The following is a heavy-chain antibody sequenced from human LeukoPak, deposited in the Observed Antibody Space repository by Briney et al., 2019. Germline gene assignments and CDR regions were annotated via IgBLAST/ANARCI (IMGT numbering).Heavy chain of an antibody. V-gene: IGHV3-66*01. CDR2: IYSGGST. Sequence: GGSLRLSCAASGFTVSSNYMSWVRQAPGKGLEWVSVIYSGGSTYYADSVKGRFTISRDNSKNTLYLQMNSLRAEDTAVYYCARGGFGKVRGVIGYWGQGTLVTVSS. D-gene: IGHD3-10*01. CDR3: ARGGFGKVRGVIGY. J-gene: IGHJ4*02. CDR1: GFTVSSNY.